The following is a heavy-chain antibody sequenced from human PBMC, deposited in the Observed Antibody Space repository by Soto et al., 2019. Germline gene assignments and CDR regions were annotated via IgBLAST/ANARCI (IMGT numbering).Heavy chain of an antibody. CDR2: ISSTSGTI. V-gene: IGHV3-48*02. J-gene: IGHJ4*02. CDR1: GFTFSSYS. CDR3: ARKSMVRGVPPYFDY. Sequence: EVQLVESGGGLVQPGGSLRLSCAASGFTFSSYSMNWVRQAPGKGLEWVSYISSTSGTIYYADSVKGRFTISRDNAKKPLYLQMNSLRDEDTAVYYCARKSMVRGVPPYFDYWGQGTLVTVSS. D-gene: IGHD3-10*01.